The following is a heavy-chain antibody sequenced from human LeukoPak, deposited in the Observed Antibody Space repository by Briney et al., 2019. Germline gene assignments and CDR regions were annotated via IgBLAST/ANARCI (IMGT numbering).Heavy chain of an antibody. Sequence: ASVKVSCKVSGYTLTELSMHWVRQAPGTGLEWMGGFDPEDGETIYAQKFQGRVTMTEDTSTDTAYMELSSLRSEDTAVYYCATDGESGGYSFKNAFDIWGQGTMVTVSS. D-gene: IGHD5-18*01. CDR3: ATDGESGGYSFKNAFDI. V-gene: IGHV1-24*01. CDR1: GYTLTELS. J-gene: IGHJ3*02. CDR2: FDPEDGET.